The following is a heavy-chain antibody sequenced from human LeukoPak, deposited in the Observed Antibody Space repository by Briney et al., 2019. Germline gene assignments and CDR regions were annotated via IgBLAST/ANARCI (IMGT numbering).Heavy chain of an antibody. D-gene: IGHD6-19*01. CDR3: ARSKGVQYSSGWYG. CDR1: GCSISSYY. Sequence: SETLSLTCTVSGCSISSYYWSWIRQPPGKGLEWIGYIYYSGSTNYNPSLKSRVTISVDTSKNQFSLKLSSVTAADTAVYYCARSKGVQYSSGWYGWGQGTLVTVSS. CDR2: IYYSGST. V-gene: IGHV4-59*01. J-gene: IGHJ4*02.